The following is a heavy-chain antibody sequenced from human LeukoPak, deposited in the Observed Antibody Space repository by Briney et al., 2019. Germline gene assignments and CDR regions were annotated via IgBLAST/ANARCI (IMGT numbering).Heavy chain of an antibody. CDR1: GGSFSGYY. V-gene: IGHV4-34*01. Sequence: RPSETLSLTCAVYGGSFSGYYWSSIRQPPGKGLEWIGEINHSGSTNYNPSLKSRVTISVDTSKNQFSLKLSSVTAADTAVYYCARGDHMVRGVIAYWGQGTLVTVSS. J-gene: IGHJ4*02. CDR3: ARGDHMVRGVIAY. CDR2: INHSGST. D-gene: IGHD3-10*01.